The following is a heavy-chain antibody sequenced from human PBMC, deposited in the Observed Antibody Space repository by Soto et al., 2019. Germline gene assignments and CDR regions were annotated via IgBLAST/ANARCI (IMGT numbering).Heavy chain of an antibody. CDR2: ISACNGNT. V-gene: IGHV1-18*01. D-gene: IGHD1-26*01. CDR3: ARGEWEPLDDDYYGMDV. CDR1: GYTFTRYG. Sequence: QVQLVQSGAEVKKPGASVKVSCKASGYTFTRYGISWVRQAPGKGLEWMGWISACNGNTNYAQKLQGRVTMTTDTSTRTAYMEMRSLGSDDTAVYYCARGEWEPLDDDYYGMDVWGQRTTVTVSS. J-gene: IGHJ6*02.